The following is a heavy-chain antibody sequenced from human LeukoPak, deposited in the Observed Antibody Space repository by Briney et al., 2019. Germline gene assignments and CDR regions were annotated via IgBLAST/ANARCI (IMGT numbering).Heavy chain of an antibody. Sequence: PSETLPLTCTVSGGSISGYYWSWIRQPPGKGLEWIGYIYYSGSTRYNPSLKSRLTISVDTSKNQFSLKLTSVTAADTAVYCCARAAVSTTAVLDYWGQGALVTVSS. J-gene: IGHJ4*02. CDR2: IYYSGST. CDR3: ARAAVSTTAVLDY. V-gene: IGHV4-59*01. CDR1: GGSISGYY. D-gene: IGHD4-11*01.